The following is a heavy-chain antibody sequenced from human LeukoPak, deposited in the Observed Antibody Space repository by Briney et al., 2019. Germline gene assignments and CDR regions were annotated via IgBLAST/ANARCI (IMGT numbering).Heavy chain of an antibody. D-gene: IGHD6-13*01. V-gene: IGHV3-21*01. CDR2: ISSSSSYI. CDR3: ARDPASSSWYYFDY. J-gene: IGHJ4*02. CDR1: GVTFSSYS. Sequence: AGSLRLSCAASGVTFSSYSMNWVCQAPGKGLDWVSSISSSSSYIYYSDSVKGRFTISRDNAKNSLYLQMNSLRAEDTAVYYCARDPASSSWYYFDYWGQGTLVTVSS.